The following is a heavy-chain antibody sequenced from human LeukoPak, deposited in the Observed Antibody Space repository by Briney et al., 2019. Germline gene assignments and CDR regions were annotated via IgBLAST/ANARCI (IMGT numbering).Heavy chain of an antibody. J-gene: IGHJ4*02. Sequence: GGSLRLSCAASGFTFDDYAMHWVRQAPGKGLEWVSGISWNSGSIGYADSVKGRFTISRDNAKNSLYLQMNSLRAEDTAVYYCVRGSYGAYDYWGQGSLVTVSS. V-gene: IGHV3-9*01. CDR2: ISWNSGSI. D-gene: IGHD4-17*01. CDR3: VRGSYGAYDY. CDR1: GFTFDDYA.